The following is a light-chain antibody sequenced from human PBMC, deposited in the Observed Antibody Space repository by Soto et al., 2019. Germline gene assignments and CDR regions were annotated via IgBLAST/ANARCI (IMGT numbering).Light chain of an antibody. V-gene: IGKV3-11*01. Sequence: EIVLTQSPATLSLSPGERATLSCRASPSVTNYLAWYQQKPGQAPRLVIYGAFNRATGIPARFSGSGSGTDFTLTISSLEPEDCAVYYCQQRNIWPPVTFGQGTRLEI. CDR2: GAF. CDR1: PSVTNY. J-gene: IGKJ5*01. CDR3: QQRNIWPPVT.